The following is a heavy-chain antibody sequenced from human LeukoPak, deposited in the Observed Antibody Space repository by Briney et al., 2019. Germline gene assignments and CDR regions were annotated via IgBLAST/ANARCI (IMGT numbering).Heavy chain of an antibody. CDR2: INYSGST. CDR3: ARYGSYFDY. V-gene: IGHV4-59*08. J-gene: IGHJ4*02. Sequence: PSETLSLTCTVSGGSISSYYWSWIRQPPGKGLEWIGYINYSGSTNYNPSLKSRVTISVDTSKNQFSLKLSSVTAADTAVYYCARYGSYFDYWGQGTLVTVSS. D-gene: IGHD1-26*01. CDR1: GGSISSYY.